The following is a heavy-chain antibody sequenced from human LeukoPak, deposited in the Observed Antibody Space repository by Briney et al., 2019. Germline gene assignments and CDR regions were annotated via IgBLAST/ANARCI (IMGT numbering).Heavy chain of an antibody. CDR1: GYTFTSYD. CDR2: INPNNGNT. J-gene: IGHJ6*02. CDR3: ASSSSWYYGMDV. V-gene: IGHV1-8*01. Sequence: ASVKVSCKASGYTFTSYDINWVRQATGQGLEWMGWINPNNGNTGYAQKFQGRVTLTRDTSISTAYMEVSSRRSEDTAVYYCASSSSWYYGMDVWGQGTTVTVSS. D-gene: IGHD6-13*01.